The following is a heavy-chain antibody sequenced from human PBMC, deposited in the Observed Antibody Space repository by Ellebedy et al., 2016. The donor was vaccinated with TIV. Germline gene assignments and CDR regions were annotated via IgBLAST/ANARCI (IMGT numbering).Heavy chain of an antibody. D-gene: IGHD4-17*01. Sequence: PGGSLRLSCAASGFTFGSYSMNWVRQAPGKGLEWVSYISTTGSTIYYADSVKGRFTISRDNAKNSLYLQMNSLRDEDTAMYLCARDFSRHGDSVYWFFDLWGRGTLVTVSS. CDR2: ISTTGSTI. CDR1: GFTFGSYS. J-gene: IGHJ2*01. V-gene: IGHV3-48*02. CDR3: ARDFSRHGDSVYWFFDL.